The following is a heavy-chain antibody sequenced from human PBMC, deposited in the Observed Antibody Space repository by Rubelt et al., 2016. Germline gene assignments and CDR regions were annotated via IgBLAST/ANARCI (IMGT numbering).Heavy chain of an antibody. CDR3: AKRGGGWSSSSALDY. D-gene: IGHD6-6*01. V-gene: IGHV3-23*01. CDR2: ISDSGGIT. J-gene: IGHJ4*02. Sequence: GKGLEWVSTISDSGGITYYGDSVKGRFTISRDNSKNTLYLQMNSLRAEDTAVYYCAKRGGGWSSSSALDYWGQGTPVTVSS.